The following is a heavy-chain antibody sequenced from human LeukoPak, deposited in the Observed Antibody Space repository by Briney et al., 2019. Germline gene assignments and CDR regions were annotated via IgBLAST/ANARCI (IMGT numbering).Heavy chain of an antibody. CDR1: GFTFSTYW. CDR3: ARENHATCDY. V-gene: IGHV3-7*03. CDR2: VSQDGSEK. Sequence: PGGSLRLSCAASGFTFSTYWMMWVRQAPEKGLEWVATVSQDGSEKYYVDSVKGRFTISRDNAKNSLYLQMNSLRVEDTAMYFCARENHATCDYWGQGTLVTVSS. J-gene: IGHJ4*02.